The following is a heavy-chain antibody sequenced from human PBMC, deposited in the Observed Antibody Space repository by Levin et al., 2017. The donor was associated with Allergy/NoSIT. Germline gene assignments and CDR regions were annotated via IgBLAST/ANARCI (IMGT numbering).Heavy chain of an antibody. D-gene: IGHD3-3*01. J-gene: IGHJ4*02. CDR3: ARDPAQYYDFWSGYYSGVVDYFDY. CDR1: GYSISSGYY. V-gene: IGHV4-38-2*02. CDR2: IYHSGST. Sequence: SQTLSLTCTVSGYSISSGYYWGWIRQPPGKGLEWIGSIYHSGSTYYNPSLKSRVTISVDTSKNQFSLKLSSVTAADTAVYYCARDPAQYYDFWSGYYSGVVDYFDYWGQGTLVTVSS.